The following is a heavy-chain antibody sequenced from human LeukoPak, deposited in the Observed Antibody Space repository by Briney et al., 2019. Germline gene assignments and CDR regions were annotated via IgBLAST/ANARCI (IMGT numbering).Heavy chain of an antibody. CDR2: IRYDGSNK. Sequence: GGSLRLSCAASGFTFSSYGMHWVRQAPGKGLEWVAFIRYDGSNKYYADSVKGRFTISRDNSKNTLYLQMNSLRAEDTAVYYCARGRQNSGSYSDAFDIWGQGTVVTVSS. J-gene: IGHJ3*02. CDR3: ARGRQNSGSYSDAFDI. V-gene: IGHV3-30*02. CDR1: GFTFSSYG. D-gene: IGHD1-26*01.